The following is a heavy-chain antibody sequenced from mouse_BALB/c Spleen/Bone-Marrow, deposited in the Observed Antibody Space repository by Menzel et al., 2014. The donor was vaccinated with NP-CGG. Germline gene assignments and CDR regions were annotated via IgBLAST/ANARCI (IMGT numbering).Heavy chain of an antibody. J-gene: IGHJ2*01. Sequence: QVQLQQPGAELVRPGSSVKISCKASGYPFSSYWMNWVKQRPGPGLEWIGQIYPGDGETNYNGKFKGNATLTADKSSSTAYMQLISLTSEDSAVYFCARKYGDYWGQGTTLTVSS. V-gene: IGHV1-80*01. D-gene: IGHD2-10*02. CDR1: GYPFSSYW. CDR3: ARKYGDY. CDR2: IYPGDGET.